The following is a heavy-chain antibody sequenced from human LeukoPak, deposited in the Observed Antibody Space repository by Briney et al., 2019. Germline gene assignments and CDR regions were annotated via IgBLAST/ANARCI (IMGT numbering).Heavy chain of an antibody. J-gene: IGHJ4*02. Sequence: SVKVSCKASGGTFSSYAISWVRQAPGQGLEWMGGIIPIFGTANYAQKFQGRVTITADESTSTAYMELSSLRSEDTAVYYCASLYRGVVPADHRRDYWGQGTLVTVSS. V-gene: IGHV1-69*13. CDR1: GGTFSSYA. CDR3: ASLYRGVVPADHRRDY. CDR2: IIPIFGTA. D-gene: IGHD2-2*01.